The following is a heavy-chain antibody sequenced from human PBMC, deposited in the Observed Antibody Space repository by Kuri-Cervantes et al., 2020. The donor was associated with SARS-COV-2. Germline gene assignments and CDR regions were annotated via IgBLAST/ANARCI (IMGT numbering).Heavy chain of an antibody. J-gene: IGHJ4*02. V-gene: IGHV3-11*04. CDR2: IGPSGTTK. Sequence: GESLKISCTASGFIFSDYYMTWIRQAPGKGLEWVSNIGPSGTTKYYADSVKGRFTISRDNAKNSLYLQMNSLRAEDTAVYYCAREDSGSYGVIDYWGQGTLVTVSS. D-gene: IGHD1-26*01. CDR1: GFIFSDYY. CDR3: AREDSGSYGVIDY.